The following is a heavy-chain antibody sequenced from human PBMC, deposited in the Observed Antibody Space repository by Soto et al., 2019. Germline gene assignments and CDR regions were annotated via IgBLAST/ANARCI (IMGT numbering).Heavy chain of an antibody. Sequence: QVQLQESGPGLVKPSETLSLTCTVSAASTRGFYGSWIRKSAGKGLEWIGRIYATGTTDYNPSLKSRVMMSVDTSKKQFSLKLRSVTAADTAVYYCVRDGTKTLRDWFDPWGQGISVTVSS. D-gene: IGHD1-1*01. CDR1: AASTRGFY. CDR3: VRDGTKTLRDWFDP. V-gene: IGHV4-4*07. J-gene: IGHJ5*02. CDR2: IYATGTT.